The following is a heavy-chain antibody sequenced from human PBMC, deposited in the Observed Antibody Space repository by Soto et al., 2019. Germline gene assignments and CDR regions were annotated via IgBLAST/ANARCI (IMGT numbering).Heavy chain of an antibody. Sequence: ASVKVSCKASGYTFSNYGISWVRQAPGQGLEWMGWMNPDSGDTRYAQKFQGRVTMTRDTSISTAYMELSSLRSEDTAVYYCARAPPGYYYFDYWGQGTLVTVSS. D-gene: IGHD1-1*01. CDR1: GYTFSNYG. J-gene: IGHJ4*02. CDR3: ARAPPGYYYFDY. V-gene: IGHV1-8*02. CDR2: MNPDSGDT.